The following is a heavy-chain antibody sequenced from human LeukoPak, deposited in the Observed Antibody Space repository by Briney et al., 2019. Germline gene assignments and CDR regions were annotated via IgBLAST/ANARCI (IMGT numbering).Heavy chain of an antibody. CDR2: INPNSGGT. D-gene: IGHD6-13*01. V-gene: IGHV1-2*02. J-gene: IGHJ5*02. Sequence: GASVKVSCKASGYTFNGYYIHWVRQAPGQGLEWMGWINPNSGGTNYAQKFQGRVTMTRDTSISTAYMELSRLRSDDTAVYFCARDGEQQLGWFDPWGQGTLVTVSS. CDR1: GYTFNGYY. CDR3: ARDGEQQLGWFDP.